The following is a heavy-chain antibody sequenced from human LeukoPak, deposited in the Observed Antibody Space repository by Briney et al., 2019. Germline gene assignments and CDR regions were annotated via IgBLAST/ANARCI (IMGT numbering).Heavy chain of an antibody. J-gene: IGHJ4*02. Sequence: GRSLRLSCAASGFTFSSYAMHWVRQAPGKGLEWVAVISYDGSNKYYADSVKGRFTISRDNSKNTLYLQMNSLRAEDTAVYYCASPLRITMVRAPFDYWGQGTLVTVSS. CDR2: ISYDGSNK. D-gene: IGHD3-10*01. CDR3: ASPLRITMVRAPFDY. V-gene: IGHV3-30-3*01. CDR1: GFTFSSYA.